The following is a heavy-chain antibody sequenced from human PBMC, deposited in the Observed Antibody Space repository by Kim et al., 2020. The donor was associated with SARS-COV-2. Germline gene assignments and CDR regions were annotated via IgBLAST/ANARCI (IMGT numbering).Heavy chain of an antibody. CDR3: ARDLGWELFDY. CDR2: IWYDGSNK. Sequence: GGSLRLSCAASGFTFSSYGMHWVRQAPGKGLEWVAVIWYDGSNKYYADSVKGRFTISRDNSKNTLYLQMNSLRAEDTAVYYCARDLGWELFDYWGQGTLVTVSS. J-gene: IGHJ4*02. V-gene: IGHV3-33*08. D-gene: IGHD1-26*01. CDR1: GFTFSSYG.